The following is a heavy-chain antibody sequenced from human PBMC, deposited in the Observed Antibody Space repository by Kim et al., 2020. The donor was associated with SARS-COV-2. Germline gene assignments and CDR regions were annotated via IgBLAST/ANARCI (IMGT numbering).Heavy chain of an antibody. J-gene: IGHJ6*02. CDR3: ATHYYSYSAMDV. V-gene: IGHV3-48*04. Sequence: YNADTAQGRFTLSQDTAKISLYLQMNGLRAEDTAVYYCATHYYSYSAMDVWGQGTTVTVSS.